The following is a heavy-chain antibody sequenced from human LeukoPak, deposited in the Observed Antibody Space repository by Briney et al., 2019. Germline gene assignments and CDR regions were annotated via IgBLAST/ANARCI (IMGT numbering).Heavy chain of an antibody. V-gene: IGHV4-39*07. Sequence: SETLSLTCTVSGGSISSSSYYWGWIRQPPGKGLEWIGSIYYSGSTYYNPSLKSRVTISVDTSKNQFSLKLSSVTAADTAVYYCARVRTRRHITMVRGVIPSFDYWGQGTLVTVSS. D-gene: IGHD3-10*01. CDR3: ARVRTRRHITMVRGVIPSFDY. CDR1: GGSISSSSYY. CDR2: IYYSGST. J-gene: IGHJ4*02.